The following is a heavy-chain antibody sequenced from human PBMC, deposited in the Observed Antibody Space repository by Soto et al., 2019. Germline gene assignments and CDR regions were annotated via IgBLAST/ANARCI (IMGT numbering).Heavy chain of an antibody. D-gene: IGHD6-19*01. Sequence: QVQLVESGGGVVQPGRSLTLSCTASGSAFDTFGMHWVRQAPGKGLEWVTTISPNGNDKYYSDSVRGRFTISRDNSKNMLYLQMNSLRVEDTAVYYCATSRGRYAAYGYWGQGTQVAASS. CDR1: GSAFDTFG. V-gene: IGHV3-30*03. J-gene: IGHJ4*01. CDR3: ATSRGRYAAYGY. CDR2: ISPNGNDK.